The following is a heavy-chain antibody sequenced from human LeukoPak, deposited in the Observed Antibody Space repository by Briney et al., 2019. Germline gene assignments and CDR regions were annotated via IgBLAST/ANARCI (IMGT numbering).Heavy chain of an antibody. CDR2: IYYSGST. D-gene: IGHD3-16*01. Sequence: SETLSLTCTVSGGSISSYYWSWIRQPPGKGLEWIGYIYYSGSTNYNPSLKSRVTISVDTSKNQFSLKLSSVTAADTAVYYCARGNPYYDYVWGVGHAFDIWGQGTMVTVSS. V-gene: IGHV4-59*01. J-gene: IGHJ3*02. CDR3: ARGNPYYDYVWGVGHAFDI. CDR1: GGSISSYY.